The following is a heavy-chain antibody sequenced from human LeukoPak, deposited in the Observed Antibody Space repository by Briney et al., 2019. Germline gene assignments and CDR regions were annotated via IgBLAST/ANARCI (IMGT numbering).Heavy chain of an antibody. J-gene: IGHJ5*02. V-gene: IGHV3-21*01. CDR1: GFTFSSYS. CDR3: ARGVETVWNWFDP. D-gene: IGHD5-24*01. CDR2: ISSSSSYI. Sequence: PGGSLRLSCAASGFTFSSYSMNWVRQAPGKGLEWVSSISSSSSYIYYADSVKGRFTISRDNAKNSLYLQMNSLRAEDTAVYYCARGVETVWNWFDPWGQGTLVTVPS.